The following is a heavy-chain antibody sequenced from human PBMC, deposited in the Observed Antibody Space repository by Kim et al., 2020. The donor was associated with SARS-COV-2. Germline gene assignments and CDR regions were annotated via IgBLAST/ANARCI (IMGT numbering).Heavy chain of an antibody. CDR3: ARAGSSSSAIDY. Sequence: YYADSVKGRFPISRDNAKNSLYLQMNSLRAEDTAVYYCARAGSSSSAIDYWGQGTLVTVSS. J-gene: IGHJ4*02. D-gene: IGHD6-6*01. V-gene: IGHV3-21*01.